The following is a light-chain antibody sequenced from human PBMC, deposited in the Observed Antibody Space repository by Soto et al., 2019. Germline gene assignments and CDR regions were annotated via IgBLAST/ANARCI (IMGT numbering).Light chain of an antibody. V-gene: IGLV2-14*01. CDR1: SSDVGGYNY. CDR2: EVS. CDR3: SSSTSSDTLL. J-gene: IGLJ2*01. Sequence: QSALTQPASVSGSPGQSITISCTGTSSDVGGYNYVSWYQQHPGKAPKLMCYEVSNRPSGLSNRFSGYKSVNTASLTISGLQAEDEADYYCSSSTSSDTLLFGGGTKLTVL.